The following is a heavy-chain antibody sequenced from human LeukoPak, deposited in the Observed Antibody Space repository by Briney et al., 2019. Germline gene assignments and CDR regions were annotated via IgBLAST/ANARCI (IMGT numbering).Heavy chain of an antibody. J-gene: IGHJ3*02. CDR1: GFTFSSYE. Sequence: GGSLRLSCAASGFTFSSYEMNWVRQAPGKGLEWVSYISSSGSTIYYADSVKGGFTISRDNANNSLYLQMSSLRAEDTAVYYCARDPLGSSSWSDAIDIWGQGAMVTVSS. CDR2: ISSSGSTI. CDR3: ARDPLGSSSWSDAIDI. D-gene: IGHD6-13*01. V-gene: IGHV3-48*03.